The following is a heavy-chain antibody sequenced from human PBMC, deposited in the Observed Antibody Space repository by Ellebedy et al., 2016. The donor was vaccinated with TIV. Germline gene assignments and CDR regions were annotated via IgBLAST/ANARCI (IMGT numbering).Heavy chain of an antibody. Sequence: GGSLRLSCAASELTVSSNYVSWVRQAPGKGLEWVSVIFIDSTTYYADSVKGRFTISRDTSKNTLYVQMNNLRAEDTAVYYCARETFNDVDLKVWGVFDIWGQGTMVTVSS. D-gene: IGHD1-1*01. J-gene: IGHJ3*02. CDR2: IFIDSTT. CDR3: ARETFNDVDLKVWGVFDI. V-gene: IGHV3-66*01. CDR1: ELTVSSNY.